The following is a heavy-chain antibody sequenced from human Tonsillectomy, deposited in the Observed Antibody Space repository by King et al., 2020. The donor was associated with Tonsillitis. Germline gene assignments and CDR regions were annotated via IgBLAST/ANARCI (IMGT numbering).Heavy chain of an antibody. CDR2: ISGYNDNT. J-gene: IGHJ3*02. Sequence: VQLVQSGPEVKKPGASLKVSCKASGYTFTHYGISWVRQAPGQGLEWMGRISGYNDNTIYAQKLQGRVTMTTDTSTGTAYLDLRSLRFDDTAVYYCARSYDSGDYGAFDIWGQGTMVTVSS. CDR1: GYTFTHYG. D-gene: IGHD4-17*01. CDR3: ARSYDSGDYGAFDI. V-gene: IGHV1-18*01.